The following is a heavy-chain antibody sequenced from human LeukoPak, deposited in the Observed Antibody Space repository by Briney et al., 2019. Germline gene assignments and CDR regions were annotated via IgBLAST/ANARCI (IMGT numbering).Heavy chain of an antibody. CDR2: INQDGNEK. CDR3: ARALLGYNGMDV. V-gene: IGHV3-7*01. J-gene: IGHJ6*02. D-gene: IGHD6-13*01. CDR1: GFTFSTYW. Sequence: GGSLRLSCAASGFTFSTYWMSWVRQAPGKGLEWVANINQDGNEKYYVDSVKGRFTISRDNANNSLYLQMNSLRAEDTAVYYCARALLGYNGMDVWGQGTTVTVSS.